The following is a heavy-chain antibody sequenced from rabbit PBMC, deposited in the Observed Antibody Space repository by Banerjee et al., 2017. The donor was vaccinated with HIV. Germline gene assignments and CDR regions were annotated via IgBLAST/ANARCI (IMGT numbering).Heavy chain of an antibody. CDR2: IDPVFGST. D-gene: IGHD2-1*01. V-gene: IGHV1S7*01. CDR1: GFDFSSYY. J-gene: IGHJ4*01. CDR3: ARDRSYDDYGDISTNL. Sequence: QSLEESGGDLVKPGASLTLTCTASGFDFSSYYMSWVRQAPGKGLEWVGYIDPVFGSTYYASWVNGRFTISSHNAQNTLYLQLNSLTAADTATYFCARDRSYDDYGDISTNLWGQGTLVTVS.